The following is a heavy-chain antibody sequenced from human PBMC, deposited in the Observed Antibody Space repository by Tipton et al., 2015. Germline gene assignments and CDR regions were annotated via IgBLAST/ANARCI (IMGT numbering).Heavy chain of an antibody. Sequence: GLVKPSQTLSLTCAISGDSVSSNTAAWHWIRQSPSRGLEWLGRTYYRSNWNNDYAVSVKSRITITPDTSKNQFSLQLNSVTPEDTAVYYWARGRNNAFDIWGQGTLVTVSS. V-gene: IGHV6-1*01. CDR1: GDSVSSNTAA. CDR2: TYYRSNWNN. CDR3: ARGRNNAFDI. J-gene: IGHJ3*02.